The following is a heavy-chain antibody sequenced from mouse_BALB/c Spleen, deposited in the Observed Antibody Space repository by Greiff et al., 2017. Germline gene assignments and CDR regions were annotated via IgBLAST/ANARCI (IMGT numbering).Heavy chain of an antibody. CDR1: GFAFSSYD. CDR2: ISSGGST. CDR3: ADYGSAAWFAY. D-gene: IGHD1-2*01. J-gene: IGHJ3*01. Sequence: EVQVVESGGGLVKPGGSLKLSCAASGFAFSSYDMSWVRQTPEKRLEWVASISSGGSTYYPDSVKGRFTISRDNARNILYLQMSSLRSEDTAMYYCADYGSAAWFAYWGQGTLVTVSA. V-gene: IGHV5-6-5*01.